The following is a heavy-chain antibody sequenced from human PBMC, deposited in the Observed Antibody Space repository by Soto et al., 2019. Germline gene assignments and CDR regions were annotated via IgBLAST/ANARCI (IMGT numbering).Heavy chain of an antibody. Sequence: ASVKVSCKASGCTFSIYAISFVRQAPGQWLEWMGGIIPIFGTANYAQKFQGRVTITADESTSTAYMELNSLRPEDTALYYCAKATSATCTGSICYSFDYWGQGTLVTVSS. J-gene: IGHJ4*02. D-gene: IGHD2-21*01. V-gene: IGHV1-69*01. CDR1: GCTFSIYA. CDR2: IIPIFGTA. CDR3: AKATSATCTGSICYSFDY.